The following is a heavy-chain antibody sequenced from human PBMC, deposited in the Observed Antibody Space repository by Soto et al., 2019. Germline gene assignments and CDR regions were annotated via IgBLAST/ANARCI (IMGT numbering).Heavy chain of an antibody. Sequence: SETLSLTCTVSGGSISSSYWSWIRQPPGKGLEWIGYIYYSGSTNYNPSLKSRVTISVDTSKNQFSLKLSSVTAADTAVYYCARGTGGSHRYYYYYGMDVWGQGTTVTVSS. CDR2: IYYSGST. V-gene: IGHV4-59*01. J-gene: IGHJ6*02. D-gene: IGHD3-16*01. CDR3: ARGTGGSHRYYYYYGMDV. CDR1: GGSISSSY.